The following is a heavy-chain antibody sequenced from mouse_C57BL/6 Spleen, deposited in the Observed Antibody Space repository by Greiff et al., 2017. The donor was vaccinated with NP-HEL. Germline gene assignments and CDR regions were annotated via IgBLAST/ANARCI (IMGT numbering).Heavy chain of an antibody. V-gene: IGHV1-82*01. CDR1: GYAFSSSW. J-gene: IGHJ3*01. CDR2: MYPGDGDT. CDR3: ARSGPFAY. D-gene: IGHD4-1*01. Sequence: QVQLQQSGPELVKPGASVKISCKASGYAFSSSWMNWVKQRPGKGLEWIGRMYPGDGDTNYNGKFKGKATLTADKSSSTAYMQLSSLTSEDSAVYFCARSGPFAYWGQGTLVTVSA.